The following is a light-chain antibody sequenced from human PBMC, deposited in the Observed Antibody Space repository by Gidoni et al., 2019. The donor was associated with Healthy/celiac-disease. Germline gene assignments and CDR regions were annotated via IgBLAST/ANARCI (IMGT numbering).Light chain of an antibody. J-gene: IGLJ2*01. CDR2: LNSDGSH. CDR1: SGHSSYA. CDR3: QTCGTVV. V-gene: IGLV4-69*01. Sequence: QLVLTQSPSASASLGASVKLTCTLSSGHSSYAIAWHQQQPEKGPRYLMNLNSDGSHSKGDGIPDRFSGSSSGAERYLTISSLQSEDDADYYCQTCGTVVFGGGTKLTVL.